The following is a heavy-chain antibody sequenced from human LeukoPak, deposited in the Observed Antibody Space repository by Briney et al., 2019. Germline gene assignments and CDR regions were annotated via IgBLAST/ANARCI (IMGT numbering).Heavy chain of an antibody. CDR2: IYYSGST. V-gene: IGHV4-59*01. CDR1: GGSISSYY. Sequence: SETLSLTCTVSGGSISSYYWSWIRQPPGKGLEWIGYIYYSGSTNYNPSLKSRVTISVDTSKNQFSLKLSSVTAADTAVYYCASLRSGRFVVDYWGQGTLVTVSS. D-gene: IGHD3-10*01. CDR3: ASLRSGRFVVDY. J-gene: IGHJ4*02.